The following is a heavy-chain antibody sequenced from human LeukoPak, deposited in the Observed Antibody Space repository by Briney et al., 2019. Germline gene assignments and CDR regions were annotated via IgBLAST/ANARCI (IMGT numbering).Heavy chain of an antibody. J-gene: IGHJ3*02. CDR3: ARLGSSWYLWGYAFDI. Sequence: SETLSLTCTVSGGSISSYYWSWIRQPPGKGLGWIGSIYYSGSTYYNPSLKSRVTISVDTSKNQFSLKLSSVTAADTAVYYCARLGSSWYLWGYAFDIWGQGTMVTVSS. D-gene: IGHD6-13*01. V-gene: IGHV4-59*05. CDR1: GGSISSYY. CDR2: IYYSGST.